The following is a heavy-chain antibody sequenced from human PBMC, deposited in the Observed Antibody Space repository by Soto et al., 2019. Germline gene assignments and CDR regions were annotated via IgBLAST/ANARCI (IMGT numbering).Heavy chain of an antibody. CDR2: MNPNSGNT. Sequence: GSSLKVSFKSSGYTFTIYDINCLRQATGQGLEWMGWMNPNSGNTGYAQKFQGRVTMTRNTSISTAYMELSSLRSEDTAVYYCARAMRGSGSYFYWGQGTLVTVSS. J-gene: IGHJ4*02. V-gene: IGHV1-8*01. D-gene: IGHD1-26*01. CDR3: ARAMRGSGSYFY. CDR1: GYTFTIYD.